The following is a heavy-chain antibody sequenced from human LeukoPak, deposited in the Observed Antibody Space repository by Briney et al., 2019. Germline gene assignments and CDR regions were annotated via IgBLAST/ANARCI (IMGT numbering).Heavy chain of an antibody. CDR2: INSDGSST. Sequence: GGSLRLSCAASGFTFDDYAMHWVRQAPGKGLVWVSRINSDGSSTSYADSVKGRFTISRDNAKNTLYLQMNSLRAEDTAVYYCARVSADYYDSSGYGYWGQGTLVTVSS. V-gene: IGHV3-74*01. J-gene: IGHJ4*02. CDR1: GFTFDDYA. D-gene: IGHD3-22*01. CDR3: ARVSADYYDSSGYGY.